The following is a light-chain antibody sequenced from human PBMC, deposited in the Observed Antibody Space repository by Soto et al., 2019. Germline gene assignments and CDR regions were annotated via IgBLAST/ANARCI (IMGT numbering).Light chain of an antibody. Sequence: DIQLTQSPPSLSASVGDRVTITCRASQSIANSLNWYQQKPGKAPKLLIYAASSLQSGLPSRFSGSGSGTDFTLTISSLQPEDFVTYYCQQSYSTPFAFGPGTKVDIK. V-gene: IGKV1-39*01. CDR3: QQSYSTPFA. CDR2: AAS. J-gene: IGKJ3*01. CDR1: QSIANS.